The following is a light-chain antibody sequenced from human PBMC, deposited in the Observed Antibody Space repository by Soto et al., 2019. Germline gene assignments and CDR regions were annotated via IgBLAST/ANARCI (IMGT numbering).Light chain of an antibody. CDR2: AAS. J-gene: IGKJ2*01. Sequence: DIQLTQSPSFLSASVGDRVTITCRASQAIANYLGWYQQRPGKAPTLLIHAASTLHSGVPSRFSGSGYGTDFTLTINHRQPEDSATYFFQQLNIYPSAFGQGTNLEIK. CDR3: QQLNIYPSA. V-gene: IGKV1-9*01. CDR1: QAIANY.